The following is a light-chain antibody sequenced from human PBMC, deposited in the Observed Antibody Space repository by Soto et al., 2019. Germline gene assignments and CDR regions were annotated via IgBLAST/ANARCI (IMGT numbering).Light chain of an antibody. CDR3: QQRSNWPSLT. Sequence: EIVLTQSPATLSLSPGEIATLSCRASQSVSSYLAWYQQKPGQAPRLLIYDASNRATGIPARFSGSGSGTDFTLTISSLAPEDFAVYDCQQRSNWPSLTFGGGTKVEIK. V-gene: IGKV3-11*01. CDR2: DAS. CDR1: QSVSSY. J-gene: IGKJ4*01.